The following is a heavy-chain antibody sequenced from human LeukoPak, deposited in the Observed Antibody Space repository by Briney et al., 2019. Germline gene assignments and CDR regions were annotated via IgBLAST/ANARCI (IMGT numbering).Heavy chain of an antibody. CDR1: GGSISSGGYS. D-gene: IGHD3-22*01. Sequence: PSETLSLTCAVSGGSISSGGYSWSWIRQPPGKGLEWIGYIYHSGSTYYNPSLKSRVTISVDGSKNQFSLKLSSVTAADTAVYYCARRAYDSSGYKPYYFDYWGQGTLVTVSS. J-gene: IGHJ4*02. CDR2: IYHSGST. CDR3: ARRAYDSSGYKPYYFDY. V-gene: IGHV4-30-2*01.